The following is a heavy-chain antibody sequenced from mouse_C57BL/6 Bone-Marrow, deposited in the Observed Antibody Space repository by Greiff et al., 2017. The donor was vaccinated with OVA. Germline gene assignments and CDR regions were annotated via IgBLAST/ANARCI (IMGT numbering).Heavy chain of an antibody. CDR1: GYTFTSYW. V-gene: IGHV1-7*01. Sequence: VQLVASGAELAKPGASVKLSCKASGYTFTSYWMHWVKQRPGQGLEWIGYINPSSGYTKYNPKFKDKATLTADKSSSTAYMQLSSLTYEDSAVYYCAITTVVATKYFDVWGTGTTVTVSS. J-gene: IGHJ1*03. CDR2: INPSSGYT. D-gene: IGHD1-1*01. CDR3: AITTVVATKYFDV.